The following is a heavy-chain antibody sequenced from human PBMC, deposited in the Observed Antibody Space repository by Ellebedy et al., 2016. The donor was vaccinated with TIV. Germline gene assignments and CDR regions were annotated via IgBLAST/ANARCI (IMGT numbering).Heavy chain of an antibody. CDR2: INHKGGP. J-gene: IGHJ6*02. CDR3: ARGRFCTDSVYSLGSYCAMDV. D-gene: IGHD2-8*02. CDR1: GGSFSDNH. V-gene: IGHV4-34*01. Sequence: SQTLSLTCXVYGGSFSDNHWSWIRQPPGKGLEWIGEINHKGGPTYNPSLKSRVTLSVDMSENQLSLRLSSVTAADTAVYYCARGRFCTDSVYSLGSYCAMDVWGQGTTVTVS.